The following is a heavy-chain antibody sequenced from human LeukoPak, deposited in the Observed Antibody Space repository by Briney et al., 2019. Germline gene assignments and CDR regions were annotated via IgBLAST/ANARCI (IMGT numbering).Heavy chain of an antibody. CDR1: GGSISSSSYY. J-gene: IGHJ4*02. D-gene: IGHD6-19*01. CDR3: AREGAAVAGTFDY. CDR2: IYYSGST. V-gene: IGHV4-39*07. Sequence: SETLSLTCTVSGGSISSSSYYWGWIRQPPGKGLEWIGSIYYSGSTYYNPSLKSRVTISVDTSKNRFSLKLSSVTAADTAVYYCAREGAAVAGTFDYWGQGTLVTVSS.